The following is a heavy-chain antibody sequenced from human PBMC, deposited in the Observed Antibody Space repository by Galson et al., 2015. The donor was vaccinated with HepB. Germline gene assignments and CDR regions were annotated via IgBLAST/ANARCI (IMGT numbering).Heavy chain of an antibody. D-gene: IGHD3-10*01. CDR2: FDPEDGET. Sequence: SVKVSCKVSGYTLTELSMHWVRQAPGKGLEWMGGFDPEDGETIYAQKFQGRVTMTEDTSTDTAYMGLSSLRSEDTAVYYCATGYYYGSGSYKRGDNWFDPWGQGTLVTVSS. J-gene: IGHJ5*02. CDR3: ATGYYYGSGSYKRGDNWFDP. V-gene: IGHV1-24*01. CDR1: GYTLTELS.